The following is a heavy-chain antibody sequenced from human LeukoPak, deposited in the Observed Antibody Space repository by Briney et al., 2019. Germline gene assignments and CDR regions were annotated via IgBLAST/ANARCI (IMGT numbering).Heavy chain of an antibody. Sequence: EASVKVSCKASGGTFSSYAISWVRQAPGQGLEWMGWISAYNGNTNYAQKLQGRVTMATDTSTSTAYMELRSLRSDDTAVYYCARDREQWLVWFDYWGQGTLVTVSS. CDR1: GGTFSSYA. J-gene: IGHJ4*02. CDR3: ARDREQWLVWFDY. D-gene: IGHD6-19*01. V-gene: IGHV1-18*01. CDR2: ISAYNGNT.